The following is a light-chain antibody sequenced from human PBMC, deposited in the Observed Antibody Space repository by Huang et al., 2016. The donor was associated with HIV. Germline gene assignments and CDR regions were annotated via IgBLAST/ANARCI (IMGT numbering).Light chain of an antibody. J-gene: IGKJ3*01. Sequence: AIQMTQSPSSLSASVGYRVTITCRASQCIRNDFSGNQQKSGKAPKLLIYAASRLQSGVPSRFSGSGSGTDFTLTISSLQPEDVATYYCLQDYNYTCTFGPGTKVDIK. CDR2: AAS. V-gene: IGKV1-6*01. CDR3: LQDYNYTCT. CDR1: QCIRND.